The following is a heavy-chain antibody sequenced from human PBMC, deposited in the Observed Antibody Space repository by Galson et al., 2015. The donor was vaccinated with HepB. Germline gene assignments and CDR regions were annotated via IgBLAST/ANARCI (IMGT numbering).Heavy chain of an antibody. CDR3: AKGLDYDFWNFDS. J-gene: IGHJ4*02. V-gene: IGHV3-23*01. CDR1: GFTFSNAV. D-gene: IGHD3-3*01. CDR2: IGISGGNT. Sequence: SLRLSCAASGFTFSNAVMSWVRQAPGKGLEWVSAIGISGGNTYYADSVKGRFTISRDDSKSTLYLQMSSLRGADTAVYYCAKGLDYDFWNFDSWGQGSQVAVSS.